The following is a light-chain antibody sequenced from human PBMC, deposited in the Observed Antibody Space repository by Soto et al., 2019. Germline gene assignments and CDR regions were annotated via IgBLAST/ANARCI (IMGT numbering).Light chain of an antibody. CDR3: QQSLRPPIT. V-gene: IGKV1-39*01. J-gene: IGKJ5*01. CDR2: DTF. Sequence: DIQMTQSPSSLPASVGDTITITCRASQSISNFLNWYQQKPGKAPKLLIYDTFTLQSGVPSRFSGSGSGTDYALTISSLQPEDFATYYCQQSLRPPITFGQGTRLEIK. CDR1: QSISNF.